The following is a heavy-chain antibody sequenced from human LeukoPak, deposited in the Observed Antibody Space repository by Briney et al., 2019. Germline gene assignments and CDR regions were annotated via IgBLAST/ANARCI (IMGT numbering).Heavy chain of an antibody. J-gene: IGHJ4*02. CDR3: ASYADYRFDY. D-gene: IGHD4-17*01. CDR1: GGSISSYY. V-gene: IGHV4-59*01. CDR2: IYYSGST. Sequence: SETLSLTCTVSGGSISSYYWTWIRQPPGKGLEWIGYIYYSGSTNHNPSLKSRVTISVDTSKNQFSPKLSSVTAADTAVYYCASYADYRFDYWGQGTLVTVSS.